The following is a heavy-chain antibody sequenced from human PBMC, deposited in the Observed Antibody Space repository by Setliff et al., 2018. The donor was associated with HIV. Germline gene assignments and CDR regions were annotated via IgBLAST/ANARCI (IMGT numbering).Heavy chain of an antibody. J-gene: IGHJ6*02. CDR1: GGSISRTSYY. Sequence: PSEILSLTCTVSGGSISRTSYYWGWIRQPPGKGLEWIGSISNSGSNYYSPSLKSRVTISVDTSKNQFSLKVNSVTAADTAVYFCARLAIYGSDWGQGTTVTVSS. D-gene: IGHD3-10*01. CDR3: ARLAIYGSD. V-gene: IGHV4-39*01. CDR2: ISNSGSN.